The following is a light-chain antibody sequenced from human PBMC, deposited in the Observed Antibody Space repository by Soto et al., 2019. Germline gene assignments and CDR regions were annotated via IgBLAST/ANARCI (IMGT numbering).Light chain of an antibody. CDR3: QQSFSTPLS. V-gene: IGKV1-39*01. CDR1: QNIGTH. CDR2: TAS. Sequence: DIQMTQSPTALSASVGDRVTITCRASQNIGTHLNWYQQKPGGAPNLLIYTASDLQTRVPSRFSGSGSGTDFTLTISSLQPEDFATYFCQQSFSTPLSFGGGTNVEI. J-gene: IGKJ4*01.